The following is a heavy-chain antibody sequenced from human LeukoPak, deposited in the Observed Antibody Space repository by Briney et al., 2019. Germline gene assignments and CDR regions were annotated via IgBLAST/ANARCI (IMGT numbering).Heavy chain of an antibody. D-gene: IGHD3-3*01. Sequence: GGSLRLSCAASGFTFSNYGMSWVRQAPGKGLEWVSGLSVNGASTYYADSVKGRFTISRDNSKNTLFLQMNSLRAEDTAVYYCARGTIFGAATNWFDSWGQGTLVIVSS. CDR1: GFTFSNYG. CDR3: ARGTIFGAATNWFDS. J-gene: IGHJ5*01. CDR2: LSVNGAST. V-gene: IGHV3-23*01.